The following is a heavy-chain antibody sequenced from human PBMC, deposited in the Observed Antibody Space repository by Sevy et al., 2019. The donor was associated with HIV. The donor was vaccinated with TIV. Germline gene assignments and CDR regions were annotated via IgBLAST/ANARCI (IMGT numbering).Heavy chain of an antibody. CDR1: DGSISSYY. Sequence: SETLSLTCTVSDGSISSYYWSWIRQPAGKGLEWIGRIYTSGSTNYNPSLKSRVTMSVDTSKNQFSLKLSSVTAADTAVYYCGGGQSAYYFDYWGQGTLVTVSS. V-gene: IGHV4-4*07. D-gene: IGHD6-19*01. CDR3: GGGQSAYYFDY. J-gene: IGHJ4*02. CDR2: IYTSGST.